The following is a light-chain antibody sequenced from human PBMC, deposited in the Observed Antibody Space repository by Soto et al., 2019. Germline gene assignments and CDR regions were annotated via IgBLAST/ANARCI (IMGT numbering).Light chain of an antibody. Sequence: EIVLTQSPGTLSLSPGERATLSCRASQSVSSSYLARYQQKPGQAPRLLIYGASSRATGIPDRFIGSGSGTDFILTISRLEPEDVAVYYWQQYGSSLFTFGPGTKVDIK. CDR1: QSVSSSY. J-gene: IGKJ3*01. CDR2: GAS. V-gene: IGKV3-20*01. CDR3: QQYGSSLFT.